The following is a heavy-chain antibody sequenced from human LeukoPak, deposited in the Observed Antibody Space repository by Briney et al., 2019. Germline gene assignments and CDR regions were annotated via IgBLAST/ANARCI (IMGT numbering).Heavy chain of an antibody. V-gene: IGHV4-59*12. Sequence: PSETLSLTCTVSGGSISSYYWSWIRQPPGKGLEWIGYIYYSGSTNYNPSLKSRVTISVDTSKNQFSLSLSSVTVADTAVYYCARAGTNLGDYDFWGQGTLVTVSS. D-gene: IGHD4-17*01. CDR1: GGSISSYY. CDR3: ARAGTNLGDYDF. CDR2: IYYSGST. J-gene: IGHJ4*02.